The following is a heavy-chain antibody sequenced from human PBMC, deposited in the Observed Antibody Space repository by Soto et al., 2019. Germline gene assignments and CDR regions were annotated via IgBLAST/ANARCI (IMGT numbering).Heavy chain of an antibody. CDR2: IIPILGIA. J-gene: IGHJ2*01. V-gene: IGHV1-69*02. Sequence: QVQLVQSGAEVKKPGSSVKVSCKASGGTFSSYTISWVRQAPGQGLEWMGRIIPILGIANYAQKFQGRVTITADKSTSTANMELSSLRSEDTAVYYCARGGYYWYVDLWGRGTLVTVSS. CDR1: GGTFSSYT. CDR3: ARGGYYWYVDL. D-gene: IGHD3-16*01.